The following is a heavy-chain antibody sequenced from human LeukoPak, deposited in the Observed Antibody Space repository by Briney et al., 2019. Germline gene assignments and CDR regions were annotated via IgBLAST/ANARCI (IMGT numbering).Heavy chain of an antibody. CDR2: IYHSGST. CDR1: GYSISSGYY. CDR3: ASIYGDYVY. D-gene: IGHD4-17*01. Sequence: KPSETLSLTCTVSGYSISSGYYWGWIRQPPGKGLEWIGSIYHSGSTYYNPSLKSRVTISVDTSKNQFSLKLSSVTVADTAVYYCASIYGDYVYWGQGTLVTVSS. J-gene: IGHJ4*02. V-gene: IGHV4-38-2*02.